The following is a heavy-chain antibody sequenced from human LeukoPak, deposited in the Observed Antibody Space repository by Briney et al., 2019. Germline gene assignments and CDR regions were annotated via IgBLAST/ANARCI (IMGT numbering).Heavy chain of an antibody. J-gene: IGHJ5*02. D-gene: IGHD3-22*01. V-gene: IGHV4-34*01. Sequence: SETLSLTCTVSGGSISSYYWSWIRQPPGKGLEWIGEINHSGSTNYNPSLKSRVTISVDTSKNQFSLKLSSVTAADTAVYYCARERGDDSSGYYLNWFDPWGQGTLVTVSS. CDR3: ARERGDDSSGYYLNWFDP. CDR2: INHSGST. CDR1: GGSISSYY.